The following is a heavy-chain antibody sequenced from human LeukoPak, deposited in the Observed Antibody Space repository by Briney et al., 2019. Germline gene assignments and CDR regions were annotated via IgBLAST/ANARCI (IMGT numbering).Heavy chain of an antibody. J-gene: IGHJ6*03. CDR1: GFTFSSYG. CDR3: ARNGAPGDYYYMDV. Sequence: PGGSLRLSCAASGFTFSSYGMHWVRQAPGKGLEYVSAISSNGGSTYYANSVKGRFSISRDNSKNTLYLQMGSLRAEDMAVYYCARNGAPGDYYYMDVWGKGTTVTISS. V-gene: IGHV3-64*01. CDR2: ISSNGGST. D-gene: IGHD4-17*01.